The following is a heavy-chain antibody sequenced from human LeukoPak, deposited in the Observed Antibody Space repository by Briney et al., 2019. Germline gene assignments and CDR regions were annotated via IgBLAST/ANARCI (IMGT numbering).Heavy chain of an antibody. V-gene: IGHV4-4*07. J-gene: IGHJ4*02. D-gene: IGHD6-13*01. CDR3: ARDAAIGAAGVFDS. Sequence: PSETLSLTCIVSGGSISSYYWSWIRQPAGKGLEWIGRMYFSRTPKYNHALESRVIMSVDTSKNQFSLKLTSVTAADTAVYYCARDAAIGAAGVFDSWGQGTLVIVSS. CDR1: GGSISSYY. CDR2: MYFSRTP.